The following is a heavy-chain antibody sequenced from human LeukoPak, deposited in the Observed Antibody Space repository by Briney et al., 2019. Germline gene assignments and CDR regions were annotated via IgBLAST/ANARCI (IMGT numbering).Heavy chain of an antibody. CDR2: IWYDGSNQ. J-gene: IGHJ6*02. V-gene: IGHV3-33*01. CDR1: GLNFRNYG. Sequence: GGSLRLSCAASGLNFRNYGMHWVRQAPGKGLEWVAVIWYDGSNQYYADSVKGRFTISRDNSKNTRYLQMNSLRAEDTAVYYCARDTATGYGMDVWGQGTTVTVSS. CDR3: ARDTATGYGMDV.